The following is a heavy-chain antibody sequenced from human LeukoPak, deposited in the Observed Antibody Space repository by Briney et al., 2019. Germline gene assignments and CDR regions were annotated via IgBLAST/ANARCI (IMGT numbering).Heavy chain of an antibody. CDR3: AKDHDFWSGFLHPPEFEY. D-gene: IGHD3-3*01. CDR2: ISYDGSNK. V-gene: IGHV3-30*18. J-gene: IGHJ4*02. CDR1: GFTFSSYG. Sequence: GGSLRLSCAASGFTFSSYGMHWVRQAPGKGLEWVAVISYDGSNKYYADSVKGRFTISRDNSKNTLYLQMNSLRAEDTAVYYCAKDHDFWSGFLHPPEFEYWGQGTLVTVSS.